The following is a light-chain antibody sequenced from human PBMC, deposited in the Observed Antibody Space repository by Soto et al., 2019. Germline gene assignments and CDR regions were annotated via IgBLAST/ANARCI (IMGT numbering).Light chain of an antibody. Sequence: QLVLTQSPSASASLGASVKLTCTLSSGHSRYAIAWHQQQPEKGPRYLMKLNSDGSHSKGDGIPDRFSGSSSGAERYLTISSLQSEDEADYYCQTWGTGDVFGTGTKVTVL. CDR2: LNSDGSH. J-gene: IGLJ1*01. CDR3: QTWGTGDV. CDR1: SGHSRYA. V-gene: IGLV4-69*01.